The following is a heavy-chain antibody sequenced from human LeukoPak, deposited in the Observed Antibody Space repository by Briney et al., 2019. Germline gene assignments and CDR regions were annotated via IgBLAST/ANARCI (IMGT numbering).Heavy chain of an antibody. V-gene: IGHV4-31*03. J-gene: IGHJ4*02. Sequence: TLSLTCTVSGGSISSGGYYWSWIRQHPGKGLDWIGYIYNSGSTYYNPSLRSRVTISLDTSKNQFSLKLSSVTAADTAVFYCARGKAAAGFFNVIFDYWGQGTLAPVSS. CDR3: ARGKAAAGFFNVIFDY. D-gene: IGHD6-13*01. CDR1: GGSISSGGYY. CDR2: IYNSGST.